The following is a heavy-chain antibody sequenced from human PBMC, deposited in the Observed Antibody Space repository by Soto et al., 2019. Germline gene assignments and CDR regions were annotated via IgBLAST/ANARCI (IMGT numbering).Heavy chain of an antibody. V-gene: IGHV3-21*01. CDR1: GFTFSSYS. CDR2: ISSSSSYI. Sequence: EVQLVESGGGLVKPGGSLRLSCAASGFTFSSYSMNWVRQAPGKGLEWASSISSSSSYIYYADSVKGRFTISRDNAKNSLYLQMNSLRAEDTAVYYCARDRWAARQPYYYYYGMDVWGQGTTVTVSS. D-gene: IGHD6-6*01. CDR3: ARDRWAARQPYYYYYGMDV. J-gene: IGHJ6*02.